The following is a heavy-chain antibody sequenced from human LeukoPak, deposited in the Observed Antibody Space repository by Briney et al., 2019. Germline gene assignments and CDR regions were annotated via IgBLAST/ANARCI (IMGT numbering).Heavy chain of an antibody. CDR3: ARRHRGYSYGYGDY. Sequence: PSETLSLTCTVSGGSISSSSYSWGWIRQPPGKGLEWIVSIYYSGSTYYNPSLKSRVTISVDTSKNQFSLKLSSVTAADTAVYYCARRHRGYSYGYGDYWGQGTLVTVSS. CDR2: IYYSGST. V-gene: IGHV4-39*01. D-gene: IGHD5-18*01. CDR1: GGSISSSSYS. J-gene: IGHJ4*02.